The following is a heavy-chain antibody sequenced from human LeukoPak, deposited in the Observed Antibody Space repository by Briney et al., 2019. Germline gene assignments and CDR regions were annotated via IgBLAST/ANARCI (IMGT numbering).Heavy chain of an antibody. Sequence: ASVKVSCKASGGTFSSYAISWVRQAPGQGLEWMGRIIPIFGTANYAQKSQGRVTITTDESTSTAYMELSSLRSEDTAVYYCARASRRALDCGGDCYLNYWGQGTLVTVSS. CDR1: GGTFSSYA. J-gene: IGHJ4*02. CDR3: ARASRRALDCGGDCYLNY. D-gene: IGHD2-21*02. V-gene: IGHV1-69*05. CDR2: IIPIFGTA.